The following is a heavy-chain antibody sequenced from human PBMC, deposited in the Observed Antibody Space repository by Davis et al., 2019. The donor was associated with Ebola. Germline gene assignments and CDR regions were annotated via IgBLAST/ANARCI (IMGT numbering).Heavy chain of an antibody. J-gene: IGHJ3*02. D-gene: IGHD7-27*01. Sequence: ASVKVSCKASGYTFTSYAMHWVRQAPGQRLEWMGRINAGNGNTKYSQKFQGRVTITRDTSASTAYMELSSLRSEDTAVYYCARDPLNWGSDAFDIWGQGTMVTVSS. CDR3: ARDPLNWGSDAFDI. CDR2: INAGNGNT. CDR1: GYTFTSYA. V-gene: IGHV1-3*01.